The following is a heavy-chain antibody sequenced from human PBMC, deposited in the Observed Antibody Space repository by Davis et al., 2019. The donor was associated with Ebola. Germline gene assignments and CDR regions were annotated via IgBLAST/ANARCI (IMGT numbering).Heavy chain of an antibody. D-gene: IGHD1-14*01. CDR3: SVRSTLRTGYYYGMDV. Sequence: GESLKISCAASGFTFSSYAMHWVRQAPGKGLEWVAVISYDGSNKYYADSVKGRFTISRDNSKNTLYLQMNSLRAEDTAVYYCSVRSTLRTGYYYGMDVWGQGTTVTVSS. V-gene: IGHV3-30-3*01. CDR2: ISYDGSNK. CDR1: GFTFSSYA. J-gene: IGHJ6*02.